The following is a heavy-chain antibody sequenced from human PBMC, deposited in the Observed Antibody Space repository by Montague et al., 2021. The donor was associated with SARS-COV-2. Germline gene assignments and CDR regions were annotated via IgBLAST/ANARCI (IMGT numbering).Heavy chain of an antibody. J-gene: IGHJ4*02. D-gene: IGHD6-19*01. CDR1: GFTFSSYA. Sequence: SLRLSCAASGFTFSSYAMHWVRQAPGKGLEWVAVISDDGSKKYYVDSVKGRFTISRDNSKNTLYLQMNSLRTEDTAVYYCARDRSWLILGELDYWGQGTLVTASS. CDR3: ARDRSWLILGELDY. V-gene: IGHV3-30*04. CDR2: ISDDGSKK.